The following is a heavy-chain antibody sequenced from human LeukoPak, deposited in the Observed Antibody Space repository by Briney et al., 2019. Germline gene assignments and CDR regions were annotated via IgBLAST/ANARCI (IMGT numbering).Heavy chain of an antibody. CDR2: ISSSSYI. CDR1: GFTFSSYS. D-gene: IGHD6-6*01. CDR3: ASIAARPGDTYYYYGMDV. Sequence: GGSLRLSCAASGFTFSSYSMNWVRQAPGKGLEWVSSISSSSYIYYADSVKGRFTISRDNAENSLYLQMNSLRAEDTAVYYCASIAARPGDTYYYYGMDVWGQGTTVTVSS. V-gene: IGHV3-21*01. J-gene: IGHJ6*02.